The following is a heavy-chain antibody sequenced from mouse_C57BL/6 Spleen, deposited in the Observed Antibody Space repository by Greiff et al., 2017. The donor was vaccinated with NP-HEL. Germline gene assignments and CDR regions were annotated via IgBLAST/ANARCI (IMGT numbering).Heavy chain of an antibody. CDR3: AREGKGYAMDY. Sequence: EVQRVESEGGLVQPGSSMKLSCTASGFTFSDYYMAWVRQVPEKGLEWVANINYDGSSTYYLDSLKSRFIISRDNAKNILYLQMSSLKSEDTATYYCAREGKGYAMDYWGQGTSVTVSS. V-gene: IGHV5-16*01. J-gene: IGHJ4*01. CDR2: INYDGSST. CDR1: GFTFSDYY.